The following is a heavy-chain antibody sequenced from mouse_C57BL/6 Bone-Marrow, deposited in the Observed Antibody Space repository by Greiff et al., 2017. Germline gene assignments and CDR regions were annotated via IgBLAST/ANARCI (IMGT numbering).Heavy chain of an antibody. CDR1: GYTFTSSW. Sequence: VQLQQPGAELVRPGSSVKLSCKASGYTFTSSWMDWVKQRPGQGLEWIGNIYPSDSETHYNHKFKDKATLTVDKSSSTAYMQLSSLTSEDSAVYYCARDYYDWRGFAYWGQGTLVTVSA. D-gene: IGHD2-4*01. CDR2: IYPSDSET. CDR3: ARDYYDWRGFAY. J-gene: IGHJ3*01. V-gene: IGHV1-61*01.